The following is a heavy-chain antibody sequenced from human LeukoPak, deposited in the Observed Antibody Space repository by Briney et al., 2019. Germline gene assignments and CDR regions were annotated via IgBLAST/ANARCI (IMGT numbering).Heavy chain of an antibody. V-gene: IGHV5-51*01. Sequence: GESLKISCKGSGYSFTNFWIGWVRQMPGKGLEWMGVISPGDSGIRYSPSFQGQVTIPVDKSISTAYLQWSSLKASDSAMYYCAAGGASAPWGQGTLVTVSS. D-gene: IGHD3-16*01. J-gene: IGHJ5*02. CDR1: GYSFTNFW. CDR3: AAGGASAP. CDR2: ISPGDSGI.